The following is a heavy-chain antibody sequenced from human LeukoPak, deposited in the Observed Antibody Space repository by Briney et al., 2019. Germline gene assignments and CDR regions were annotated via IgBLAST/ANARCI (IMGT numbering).Heavy chain of an antibody. CDR1: GFTFSSYW. Sequence: GGSLRLSCAASGFTFSSYWMSWVRQAPGKGLEWVANIKQDGSEKYYVDSVKGRFTISRDNAKNTLYLQMNSLRAEDTAVYYCARDLCSSSWNNFDYWGQGTLVTVSS. D-gene: IGHD6-13*01. CDR2: IKQDGSEK. J-gene: IGHJ4*02. V-gene: IGHV3-7*03. CDR3: ARDLCSSSWNNFDY.